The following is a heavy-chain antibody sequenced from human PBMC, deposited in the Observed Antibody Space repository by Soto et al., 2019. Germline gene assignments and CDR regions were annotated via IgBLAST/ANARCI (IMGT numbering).Heavy chain of an antibody. D-gene: IGHD5-12*01. J-gene: IGHJ4*02. V-gene: IGHV1-2*04. CDR2: INPNSGGT. Sequence: ASVKVSCKASGYTFTGFFIHWVRQAPGQGLEWMGWINPNSGGTNYAQKFQGWVTMTRDTSISTAYMELSRLKSDDTAVYYCARVYIVATLFEYWGQGTQVTVSS. CDR3: ARVYIVATLFEY. CDR1: GYTFTGFF.